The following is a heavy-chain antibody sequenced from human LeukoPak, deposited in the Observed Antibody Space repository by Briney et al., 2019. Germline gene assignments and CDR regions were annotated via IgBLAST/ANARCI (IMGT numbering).Heavy chain of an antibody. J-gene: IGHJ4*02. CDR2: IDYSGST. D-gene: IGHD3-22*01. Sequence: PSETLSLTCTVSGGSISNSYYYWGWIRQPPGKGLEWIGSIDYSGSTYYNPSLKSRVTISVDTSKNQFSLKLSSVTAADTAVYYCARLHYYDSSGYYYHFDYWGQGTLVTVSS. V-gene: IGHV4-39*01. CDR3: ARLHYYDSSGYYYHFDY. CDR1: GGSISNSYYY.